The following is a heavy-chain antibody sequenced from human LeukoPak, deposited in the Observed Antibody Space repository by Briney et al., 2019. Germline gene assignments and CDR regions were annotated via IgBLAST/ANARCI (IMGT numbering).Heavy chain of an antibody. Sequence: SETLSLTCTVSGGSISGYHWSWIRQSPGKGLEWIGYIYYSGSTNYNPSLKSRVTISVDTSKNQFSLKLSSVTAADTAVYYCASATYYYDSSAFDIWGQGTMVTVSS. CDR3: ASATYYYDSSAFDI. D-gene: IGHD3-22*01. CDR2: IYYSGST. CDR1: GGSISGYH. V-gene: IGHV4-59*08. J-gene: IGHJ3*02.